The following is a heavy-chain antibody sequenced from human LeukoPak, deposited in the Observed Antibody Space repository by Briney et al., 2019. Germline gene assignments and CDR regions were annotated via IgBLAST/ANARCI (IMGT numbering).Heavy chain of an antibody. CDR3: ASESMIARERKFDF. CDR2: INPSGGST. D-gene: IGHD3-16*01. CDR1: GYPLTTYY. V-gene: IGHV1-46*01. J-gene: IGHJ4*02. Sequence: ASVKVSCKASGYPLTTYYMHWVRQAPGQGLEWVGIINPSGGSTNYAQKFQGRVTMTRDTSTSTVYMELSSLRSEDTAVYYCASESMIARERKFDFWGQGTLVTVSS.